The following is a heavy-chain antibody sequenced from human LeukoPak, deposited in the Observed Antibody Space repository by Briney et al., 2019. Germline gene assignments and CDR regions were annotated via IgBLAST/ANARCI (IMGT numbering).Heavy chain of an antibody. CDR2: ISWNSGSI. D-gene: IGHD3-10*01. J-gene: IGHJ4*02. CDR3: AKDITGYYGSGSLDY. Sequence: GGSLRLSCAASGFTFDDYAMHWVRQAPRKGLEWVSGISWNSGSIGYADSVKGRFTISRDNAKNSLYLQMNSLRAEDTALYYCAKDITGYYGSGSLDYWGQGTLVTVSS. V-gene: IGHV3-9*01. CDR1: GFTFDDYA.